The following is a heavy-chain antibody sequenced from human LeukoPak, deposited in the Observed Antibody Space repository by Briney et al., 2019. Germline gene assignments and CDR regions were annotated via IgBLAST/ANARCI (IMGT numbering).Heavy chain of an antibody. D-gene: IGHD3-10*01. CDR2: IYYSGST. CDR3: ARLYGSGSYYLGYYYYMDV. J-gene: IGHJ6*03. Sequence: SETLSLTCTVSGGSISSSSYYWGWIRQPPGKGLEWIGSIYYSGSTYYNPSLKSRVTISVDTSKNQFSLKLSSVTAADTAVYYCARLYGSGSYYLGYYYYMDVWGKGTMVTVSS. V-gene: IGHV4-39*01. CDR1: GGSISSSSYY.